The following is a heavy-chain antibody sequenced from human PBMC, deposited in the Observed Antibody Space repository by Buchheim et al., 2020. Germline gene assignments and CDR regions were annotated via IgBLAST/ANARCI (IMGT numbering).Heavy chain of an antibody. V-gene: IGHV3-33*01. Sequence: QVQLVESGGGVVQPGTSLRLSCAASGFTFGSSGMHWIRQAPGKGLEWVALIWYDGGNKYYADSVKGRFTISRANSENTLFLQMNSLRAEDTAVYYCTRDLRNNWFDSWGQGTL. CDR2: IWYDGGNK. J-gene: IGHJ5*01. CDR1: GFTFGSSG. CDR3: TRDLRNNWFDS.